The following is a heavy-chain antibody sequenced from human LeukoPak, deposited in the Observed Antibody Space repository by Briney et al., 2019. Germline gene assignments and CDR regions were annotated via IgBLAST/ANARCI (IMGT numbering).Heavy chain of an antibody. CDR2: ISGSSGTI. J-gene: IGHJ2*01. D-gene: IGHD3-3*01. CDR1: GFTFSTYP. Sequence: GGSLRLSCAASGFTFSTYPMNWVRQAPGKGLEWVSYISGSSGTIYYADSVKGRFTISRDNAKNSLYLQMNSLRAEDTAVYYCARALAPPGPRYDAYWYFDLWGRGTLVTVSS. CDR3: ARALAPPGPRYDAYWYFDL. V-gene: IGHV3-48*04.